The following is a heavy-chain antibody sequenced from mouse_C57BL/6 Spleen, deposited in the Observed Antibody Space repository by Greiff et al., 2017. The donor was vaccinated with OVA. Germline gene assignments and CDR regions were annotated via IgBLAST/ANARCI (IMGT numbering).Heavy chain of an antibody. CDR1: GFSLTSYA. CDR3: ARNSAYDAPYAMDY. J-gene: IGHJ4*01. V-gene: IGHV2-9-1*01. Sequence: VKLQESGPGLVAPSQSLSITCTVSGFSLTSYAISWVRQPPGKGLEWLGVIWTGGGTNYNSALKSRLSISKDNSKSQVFLKMNSLQTDDTARYYCARNSAYDAPYAMDYWGQGTSVTVSS. CDR2: IWTGGGT. D-gene: IGHD2-3*01.